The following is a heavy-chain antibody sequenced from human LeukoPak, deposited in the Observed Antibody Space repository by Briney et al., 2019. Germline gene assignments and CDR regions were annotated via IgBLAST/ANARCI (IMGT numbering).Heavy chain of an antibody. Sequence: SETLSPTCAVYGGSFSGYYWSWIRQPPGKGLEWIGEINHSGSTNYNPSLKSRVTISVDTSKNQFSLKLSSVTAADTAVYYCARQSLRRSHRTPFDYWGQGTLVTVSS. J-gene: IGHJ4*02. D-gene: IGHD1-14*01. V-gene: IGHV4-34*01. CDR3: ARQSLRRSHRTPFDY. CDR2: INHSGST. CDR1: GGSFSGYY.